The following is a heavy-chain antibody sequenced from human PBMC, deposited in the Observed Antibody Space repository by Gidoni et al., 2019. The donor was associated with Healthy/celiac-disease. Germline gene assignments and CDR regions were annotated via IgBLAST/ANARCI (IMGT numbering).Heavy chain of an antibody. J-gene: IGHJ4*02. Sequence: GRFTISRDNSKNTLYLQMNSLRAEDTAVYYCAKRKGANYDSSGYYYYFDYWGQGTLVTVSS. V-gene: IGHV3-23*01. D-gene: IGHD3-22*01. CDR3: AKRKGANYDSSGYYYYFDY.